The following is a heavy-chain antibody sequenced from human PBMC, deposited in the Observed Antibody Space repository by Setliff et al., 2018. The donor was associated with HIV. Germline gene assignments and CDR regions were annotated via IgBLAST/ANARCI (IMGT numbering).Heavy chain of an antibody. V-gene: IGHV3-7*01. Sequence: GGSLRLSCAASGFAFSSHQMSWVRQAPGKGLEWVAKIRQDGTDTYYVDSVKGRFTISRDNAKNSVYLQMNDLRAEDTAVYYCARLIVAVPVAMGHYFDYWGQGRLVTVSS. J-gene: IGHJ4*02. CDR3: ARLIVAVPVAMGHYFDY. CDR1: GFAFSSHQ. D-gene: IGHD2-2*01. CDR2: IRQDGTDT.